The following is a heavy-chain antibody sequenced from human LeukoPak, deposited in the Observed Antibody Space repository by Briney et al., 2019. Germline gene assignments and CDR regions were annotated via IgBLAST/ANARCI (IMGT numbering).Heavy chain of an antibody. CDR3: AKEDKLRSGSSLTYYYGMDV. CDR2: ISGSGGST. J-gene: IGHJ6*02. D-gene: IGHD3-10*02. Sequence: VSAISGSGGSTYYAGSVKGRFTISRDNSKNTLYLQMNSLRAEDTAVYYCAKEDKLRSGSSLTYYYGMDVWGQGTTVTVSS. V-gene: IGHV3-23*01.